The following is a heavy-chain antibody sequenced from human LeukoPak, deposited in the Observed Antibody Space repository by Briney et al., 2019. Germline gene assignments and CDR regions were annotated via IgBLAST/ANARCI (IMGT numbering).Heavy chain of an antibody. CDR1: GVSISSSNSY. V-gene: IGHV4-39*02. CDR3: ARERLKDSSGWYPLENFDY. J-gene: IGHJ4*02. Sequence: SETLSLTCTVSGVSISSSNSYWGWIRQPPGKGLEWIGSIYYSGNTYYNASLKSQVSISIDTSKNQFSLRLTSVTAADTAVYYCARERLKDSSGWYPLENFDYWGQGTLVTVSS. D-gene: IGHD6-19*01. CDR2: IYYSGNT.